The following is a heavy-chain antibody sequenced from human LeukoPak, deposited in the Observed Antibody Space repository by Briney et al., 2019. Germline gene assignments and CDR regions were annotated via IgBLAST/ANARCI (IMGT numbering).Heavy chain of an antibody. CDR2: IYYSGST. CDR3: ARRHYDSSGSNWYFDL. V-gene: IGHV4-59*01. D-gene: IGHD3-22*01. Sequence: SETLSLTCTVSGGSISSYYWSWIRQPPGKGLEWIGYIYYSGSTNYNPSLKSRVTISVDTSKNQFSLKLSSVTAADTALYYCARRHYDSSGSNWYFDLWGRGTLVTVSS. CDR1: GGSISSYY. J-gene: IGHJ2*01.